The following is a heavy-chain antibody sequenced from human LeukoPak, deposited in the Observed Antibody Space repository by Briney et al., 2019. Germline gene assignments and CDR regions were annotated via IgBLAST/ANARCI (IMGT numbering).Heavy chain of an antibody. J-gene: IGHJ6*03. D-gene: IGHD1-26*01. Sequence: GGSLRLSCAASGFTFSSYSMNWVRQAPGKGLEWVSSISSSSSYIYYADSVKGRFTISRDNAKNSLFLQMNSLRAEDTAVYYCARDRLAWEYYYYMDVWGKGTTVTASS. CDR2: ISSSSSYI. CDR3: ARDRLAWEYYYYMDV. V-gene: IGHV3-21*01. CDR1: GFTFSSYS.